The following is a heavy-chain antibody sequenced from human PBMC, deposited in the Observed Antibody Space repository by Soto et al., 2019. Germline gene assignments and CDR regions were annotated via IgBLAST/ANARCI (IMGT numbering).Heavy chain of an antibody. CDR2: IIPIFGTA. D-gene: IGHD5-18*01. CDR3: ARDQDTAMVTPRPYYSYGMDV. V-gene: IGHV1-69*01. CDR1: GGTFSSYA. J-gene: IGHJ6*02. Sequence: QVQLVQSGAEVKKPGSSVKVSCKASGGTFSSYAISWVRQAPGQGLEWMGGIIPIFGTANYAQKFQGRVTITADESTSTAYMELSSLRSEDTAVYYCARDQDTAMVTPRPYYSYGMDVWGQGTTVTVSS.